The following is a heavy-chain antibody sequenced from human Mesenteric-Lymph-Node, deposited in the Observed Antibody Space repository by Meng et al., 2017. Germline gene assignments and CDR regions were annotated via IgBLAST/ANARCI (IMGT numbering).Heavy chain of an antibody. Sequence: GGSLRLSCAASGFTFSSYEMNWVRQAPGRGLEWISYISTSGDTTFYADSVKGRFTISRDNAKNSLFLQMNSLRAEDTALYYCARDQGSGTSPVESGFDHWGQGTLVTVSS. D-gene: IGHD6-19*01. CDR1: GFTFSSYE. CDR2: ISTSGDTT. J-gene: IGHJ4*02. CDR3: ARDQGSGTSPVESGFDH. V-gene: IGHV3-48*03.